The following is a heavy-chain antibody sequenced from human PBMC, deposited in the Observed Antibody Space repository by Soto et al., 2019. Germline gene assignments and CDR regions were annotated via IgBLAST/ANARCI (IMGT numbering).Heavy chain of an antibody. CDR1: GGSGGSFSGYY. V-gene: IGHV4-34*01. Sequence: QVQLQQWGAGLLKPSETLSLTCAVNGGSGGSFSGYYWSWIRQPPGKGLEWIGEINHSGSTNYNRPLTMRAPIPVATPKTQFSLKLGSVTAADTAVYYCARHNSDSSGYYHYYYGMDVWGQGTTVTVSS. D-gene: IGHD3-22*01. J-gene: IGHJ6*02. CDR2: INHSGST. CDR3: ARHNSDSSGYYHYYYGMDV.